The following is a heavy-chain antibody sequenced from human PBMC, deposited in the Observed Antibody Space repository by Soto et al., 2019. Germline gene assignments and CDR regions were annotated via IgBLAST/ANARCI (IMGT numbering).Heavy chain of an antibody. D-gene: IGHD5-18*01. CDR3: ARDLARTTAMVTSNWFDP. CDR2: IKPSGGST. Sequence: ASVKVSCKASGYTFTSYYMHWVRQAPGQGLEWMGIIKPSGGSTSYAQKYQGRVTMTRDTSTSTVYMELSSLRSEDTAVYYCARDLARTTAMVTSNWFDPWGQGTLVTVSS. V-gene: IGHV1-46*01. J-gene: IGHJ5*02. CDR1: GYTFTSYY.